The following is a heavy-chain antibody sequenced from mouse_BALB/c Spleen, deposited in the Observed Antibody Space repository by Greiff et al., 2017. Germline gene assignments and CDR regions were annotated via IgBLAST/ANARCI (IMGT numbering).Heavy chain of an antibody. Sequence: DVKLQESGPSLVKPSQTLSLTCSVTGDSITSGYWNWIRKFPGNKLEYMGYISYSGSTYYNPSLKSRISITRDTSKNQYYLQLNSVTTEDTATYYCARYHYGSSYGFAYWGQGTLVTVSA. CDR2: ISYSGST. CDR1: GDSITSGY. D-gene: IGHD1-1*01. CDR3: ARYHYGSSYGFAY. V-gene: IGHV3-8*02. J-gene: IGHJ3*01.